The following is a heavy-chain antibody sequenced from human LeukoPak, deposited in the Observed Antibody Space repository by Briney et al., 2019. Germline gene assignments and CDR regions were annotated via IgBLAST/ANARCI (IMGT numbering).Heavy chain of an antibody. V-gene: IGHV3-7*01. CDR3: ARDSLGSIAARLNY. CDR2: IKQDGSEK. D-gene: IGHD6-6*01. Sequence: WGVLRLSCAASGFTLSSYWMSWVRQAPGKGLEWVANIKQDGSEKYYVDSVKGRFTISRDNAKNSLYLQMNSLRAEDTAVYYCARDSLGSIAARLNYWGQGTLVTVSS. CDR1: GFTLSSYW. J-gene: IGHJ4*02.